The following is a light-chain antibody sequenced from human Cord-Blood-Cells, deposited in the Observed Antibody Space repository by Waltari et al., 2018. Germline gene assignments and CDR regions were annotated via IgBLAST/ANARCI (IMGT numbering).Light chain of an antibody. CDR1: QSISSY. Sequence: DIQMSHSPPSLSAYVADRASITCRASQSISSYLNWYQQKPGKAPKLLIYAASSLQSGVPSRFSGSGSGTDFTLTISSLQPEDFATYYCQQSYSTWTFGQGTKVEIK. CDR3: QQSYSTWT. CDR2: AAS. V-gene: IGKV1-39*01. J-gene: IGKJ1*01.